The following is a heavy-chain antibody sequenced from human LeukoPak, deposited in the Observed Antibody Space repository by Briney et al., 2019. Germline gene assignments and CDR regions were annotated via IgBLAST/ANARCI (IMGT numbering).Heavy chain of an antibody. D-gene: IGHD6-6*01. V-gene: IGHV4-59*01. CDR2: IYYSGST. CDR1: GGSISSYY. CDR3: ARGPSIAALY. Sequence: SETLSLTCTVSGGSISSYYWSWIRQPPGKGLEWIGYIYYSGSTNYNPSLKSRVTISVDASKNQFSLKLSSVTAADTAVYYCARGPSIAALYWGQGTLVTVSS. J-gene: IGHJ4*02.